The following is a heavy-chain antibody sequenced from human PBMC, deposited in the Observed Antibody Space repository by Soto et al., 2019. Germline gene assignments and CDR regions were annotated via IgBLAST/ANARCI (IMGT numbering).Heavy chain of an antibody. Sequence: ESLKISCRTSGYRFTSYWLAWVRQMPGKGLEWMGIIFPSDSDTRYSPSFQGQVTISADRSTSTVFLQWASLKASDTAVYFCARKDKSGYFNWFDPWGQGTLVTVSS. CDR1: GYRFTSYW. J-gene: IGHJ5*02. CDR2: IFPSDSDT. D-gene: IGHD3-22*01. V-gene: IGHV5-51*01. CDR3: ARKDKSGYFNWFDP.